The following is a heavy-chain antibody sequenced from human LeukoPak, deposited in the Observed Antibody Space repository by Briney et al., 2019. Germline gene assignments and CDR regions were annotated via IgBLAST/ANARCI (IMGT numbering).Heavy chain of an antibody. V-gene: IGHV3-23*01. Sequence: GESLRLSCAASGFTFCSYAMSWVRQTPGKSLEWVSIITNGGVTTYYADPVRGRFTISRDNSKNMLYLQMNSLRAEDTAVYYCVKLSSGSGSKFGFDSWGQGSLVTVSS. D-gene: IGHD6-19*01. J-gene: IGHJ4*02. CDR3: VKLSSGSGSKFGFDS. CDR1: GFTFCSYA. CDR2: ITNGGVTT.